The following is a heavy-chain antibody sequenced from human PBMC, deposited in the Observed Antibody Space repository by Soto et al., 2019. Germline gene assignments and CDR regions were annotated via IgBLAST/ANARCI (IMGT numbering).Heavy chain of an antibody. J-gene: IGHJ5*02. Sequence: QITLKESGPPLVKPTQTLTLTCTFSGFSLSTSGVGVGWIRQPPGKALEWLAVIYWDDDKRYSPTLKSRLTITKDTSKSQVVLIITHMDPVDTAIYYCAHRRTAWNWFDPWGQGTLVTVSS. CDR3: AHRRTAWNWFDP. D-gene: IGHD1-1*01. CDR2: IYWDDDK. V-gene: IGHV2-5*02. CDR1: GFSLSTSGVG.